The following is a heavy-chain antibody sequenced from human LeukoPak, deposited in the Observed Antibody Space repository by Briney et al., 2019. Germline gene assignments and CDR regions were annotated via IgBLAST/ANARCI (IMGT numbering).Heavy chain of an antibody. CDR3: ARRRWYSKYYYYGMDV. D-gene: IGHD6-13*01. CDR1: GGSISSYY. CDR2: IYYSGST. V-gene: IGHV4-59*08. J-gene: IGHJ6*02. Sequence: SETLSLTCTVSGGSISSYYWSWIRQPPGEGLEWIGYIYYSGSTNYNPSLKSRVTISVDTSKNQFSLKLSSVTAADTAVYYWARRRWYSKYYYYGMDVWGQGTTVTVSS.